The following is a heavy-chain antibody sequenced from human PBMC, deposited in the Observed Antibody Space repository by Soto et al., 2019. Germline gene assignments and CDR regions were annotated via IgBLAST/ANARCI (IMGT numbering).Heavy chain of an antibody. J-gene: IGHJ6*02. D-gene: IGHD6-19*01. CDR3: ARDQGVDRSGWQYYYYGMDV. CDR2: INAGNGNT. Sequence: ASVKVSCKASGYTFTSYAMHWVRQAPGQRLEWMGWINAGNGNTKYSQKFQGRVTITRDTSASTAYMELSSLRSEDTAVYYCARDQGVDRSGWQYYYYGMDVWGQGTTVTVSS. V-gene: IGHV1-3*01. CDR1: GYTFTSYA.